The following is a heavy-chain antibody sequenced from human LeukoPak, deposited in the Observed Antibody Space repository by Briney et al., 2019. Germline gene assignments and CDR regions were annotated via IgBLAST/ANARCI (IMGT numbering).Heavy chain of an antibody. Sequence: GGSLRLSCAASGFTFSIYSMNWVRQAPGKGLEWVSSISSSSSYIYYADSVKGRFTISRDNAKNSLYLQMNSLRAEDTAVYYCARGPAATYDYWGQGTLVTVSS. CDR2: ISSSSSYI. V-gene: IGHV3-21*01. D-gene: IGHD2-2*01. J-gene: IGHJ4*02. CDR1: GFTFSIYS. CDR3: ARGPAATYDY.